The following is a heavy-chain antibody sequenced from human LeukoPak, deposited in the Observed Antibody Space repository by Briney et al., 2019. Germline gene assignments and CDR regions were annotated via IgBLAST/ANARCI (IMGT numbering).Heavy chain of an antibody. CDR3: ARDAKGYCSGGSCWGDYYYYYMDV. D-gene: IGHD2-15*01. J-gene: IGHJ6*03. V-gene: IGHV3-48*03. Sequence: GGSLRLSCAASGFTFSVYEMHWVRQAPGKGLEWVSYISSSGSTIYYADSVKGRFTISRDNAKNSLYLQMNSLRAEDTAVYYCARDAKGYCSGGSCWGDYYYYYMDVWGKGTTVTVSS. CDR2: ISSSGSTI. CDR1: GFTFSVYE.